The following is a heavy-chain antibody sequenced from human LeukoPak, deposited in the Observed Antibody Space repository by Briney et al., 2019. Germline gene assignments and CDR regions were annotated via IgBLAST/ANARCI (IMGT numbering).Heavy chain of an antibody. Sequence: PGGSLRLSCAASGFTFSSYWMSWVRQAPGKGLEWVANIKQDGSEKYYVDSVKGRFTISRDNAKNSLYLQMNSLRAEDTAVYYCARENWNDWDPYNWFDPWGQGTLVTVSS. D-gene: IGHD1-1*01. CDR3: ARENWNDWDPYNWFDP. CDR2: IKQDGSEK. V-gene: IGHV3-7*01. CDR1: GFTFSSYW. J-gene: IGHJ5*02.